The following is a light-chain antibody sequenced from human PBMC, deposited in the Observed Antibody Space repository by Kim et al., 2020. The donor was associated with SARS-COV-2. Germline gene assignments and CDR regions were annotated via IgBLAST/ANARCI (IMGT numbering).Light chain of an antibody. CDR2: LGS. Sequence: DIVMTQSPLSLSVTPGEPASISCRSSQSLLYSNGYNYLDWYLQKPGQSPQLLIYLGSNRASGVPDRFSGSGSGTDFTLKISRVEAEDVGFYFCMQAVQTPLTFGGGTKVDIK. CDR1: QSLLYSNGYNY. V-gene: IGKV2-28*01. CDR3: MQAVQTPLT. J-gene: IGKJ4*01.